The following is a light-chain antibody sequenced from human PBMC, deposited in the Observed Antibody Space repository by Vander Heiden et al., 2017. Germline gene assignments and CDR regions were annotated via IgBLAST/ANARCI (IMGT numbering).Light chain of an antibody. CDR3: QSADSSGTYSHVV. CDR1: ALPKKY. J-gene: IGLJ2*01. Sequence: SYELPQPPSVSVSPGQTARITCSGDALPKKYAYWYQQKPGQAPGLVIYKDSERPSGIPERFSGSSSGTTVTLTISGVQAEDEADYYCQSADSSGTYSHVVFGGGTKLTVL. CDR2: KDS. V-gene: IGLV3-25*03.